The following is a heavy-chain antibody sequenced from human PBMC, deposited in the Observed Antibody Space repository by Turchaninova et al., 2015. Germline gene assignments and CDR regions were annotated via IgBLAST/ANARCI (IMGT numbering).Heavy chain of an antibody. V-gene: IGHV3-74*01. CDR1: GFLFGSYW. J-gene: IGHJ1*01. CDR3: ARTASPSTVSPFQH. Sequence: EVQLVESGGGLVQPGGSVRVSCAASGFLFGSYWMYWVRQAPGKGLVWVSRINSDGSSITYADSVKGRFTTSRDNAKNTLYLQMNSLRAEDTAVYYCARTASPSTVSPFQHWGQGTLVTVSS. D-gene: IGHD5/OR15-5a*01. CDR2: INSDGSSI.